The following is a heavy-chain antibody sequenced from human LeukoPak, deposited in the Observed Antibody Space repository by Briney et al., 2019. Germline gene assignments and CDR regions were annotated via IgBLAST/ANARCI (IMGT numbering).Heavy chain of an antibody. CDR3: ARGYNWNYIAPYYYGMDV. V-gene: IGHV6-1*01. CDR2: TYYRSKWYN. Sequence: SWTLSLTCAISGDSVSSNSAAWNWIRQSPSRGLEWLGRTYYRSKWYNDYAVSVKSRITINPDTSKNQFSLQLNSVTPEDTAVYYCARGYNWNYIAPYYYGMDVWGQGTTVTVSS. CDR1: GDSVSSNSAA. D-gene: IGHD1-7*01. J-gene: IGHJ6*02.